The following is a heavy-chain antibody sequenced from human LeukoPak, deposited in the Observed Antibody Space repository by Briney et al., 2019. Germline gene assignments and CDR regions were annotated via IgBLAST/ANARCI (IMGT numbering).Heavy chain of an antibody. CDR3: ARDGSGSYYLKPQIDY. CDR1: GYTFTSYA. Sequence: GASVKVSCKASGYTFTSYAMNWVRQAPGQGLEWMGWINTNTGNPTYAQGFTGRFVFSLDTSVSTAYLQISSLKAEDTAVYYCARDGSGSYYLKPQIDYWGQGTLVTVSS. CDR2: INTNTGNP. D-gene: IGHD3-10*01. J-gene: IGHJ4*02. V-gene: IGHV7-4-1*02.